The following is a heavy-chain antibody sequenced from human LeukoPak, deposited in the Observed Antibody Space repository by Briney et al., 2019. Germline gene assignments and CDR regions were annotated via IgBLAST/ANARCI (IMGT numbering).Heavy chain of an antibody. CDR2: IYYSGST. CDR1: GGSISSGDYY. CDR3: ARPGYSSGFDY. V-gene: IGHV4-39*01. D-gene: IGHD6-19*01. Sequence: SETLSLTCTVSGGSISSGDYYWGWIRQPPGKGLEWIGSIYYSGSTYYNPSLKSRVTISVDTSKNQFSLKLSSVTAADTAVYYCARPGYSSGFDYWGQGTLVTVSS. J-gene: IGHJ4*02.